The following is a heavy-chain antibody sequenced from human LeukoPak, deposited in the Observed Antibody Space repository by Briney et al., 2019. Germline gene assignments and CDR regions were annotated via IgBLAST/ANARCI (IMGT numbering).Heavy chain of an antibody. CDR3: ARSDRGPEY. V-gene: IGHV3-7*01. D-gene: IGHD6-25*01. CDR1: GFTFSSRW. CDR2: INIDGSEE. J-gene: IGHJ4*02. Sequence: GGSLRLSCSASGFTFSSRWMNWVRQAPGRGPEWVAIINIDGSEEHYVDSVKGRFTISRDNAKNSLYLQMNSLRAEDTAMYYCARSDRGPEYWGQGTLVTVSS.